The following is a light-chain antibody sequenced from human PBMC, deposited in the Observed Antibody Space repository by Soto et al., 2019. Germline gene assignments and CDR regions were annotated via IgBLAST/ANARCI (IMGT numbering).Light chain of an antibody. V-gene: IGKV3-11*01. CDR2: DES. Sequence: EIVMTQSPPTLSVSPGERATLSCRASRSVSSNLAWYQQKPGQHPRILIYDESYRATGSTARCSGSGSGTDFTLTISSLEPEDFAVYYCQQRSNWPPITFGQGTRLEIK. CDR1: RSVSSN. J-gene: IGKJ5*01. CDR3: QQRSNWPPIT.